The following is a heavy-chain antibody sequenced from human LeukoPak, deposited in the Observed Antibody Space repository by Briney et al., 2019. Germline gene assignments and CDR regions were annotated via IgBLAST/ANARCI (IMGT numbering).Heavy chain of an antibody. CDR2: ISWDGGST. J-gene: IGHJ4*02. V-gene: IGHV3-43*01. D-gene: IGHD5-18*01. Sequence: PGGSLRLSCAASGFTFDDYTMHWVRQAPGKGLEWVSLISWDGGSTYYADSVKGRFTISRDNSKNSLYLQMNSLRTEDTALYYCARDLGGYSYGYDDWGQGTLVTVSS. CDR3: ARDLGGYSYGYDD. CDR1: GFTFDDYT.